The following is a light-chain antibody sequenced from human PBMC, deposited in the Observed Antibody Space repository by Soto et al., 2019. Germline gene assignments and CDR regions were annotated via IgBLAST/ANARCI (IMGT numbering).Light chain of an antibody. J-gene: IGKJ1*01. Sequence: EIVLTQSPGTLSLSPGERATLSCRASQTLSNSFIAWYQQKPGQAPRLLIYDTSSRATGVPDRYSASGSGTNFALTISRLEPEDFALYYCHQYASSFGTFGQGTKVDIK. V-gene: IGKV3-20*01. CDR2: DTS. CDR3: HQYASSFGT. CDR1: QTLSNSF.